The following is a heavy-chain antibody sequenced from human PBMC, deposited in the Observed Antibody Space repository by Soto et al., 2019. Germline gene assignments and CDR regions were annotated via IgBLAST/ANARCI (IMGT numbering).Heavy chain of an antibody. CDR3: ARAPAGPSPRWDV. Sequence: PSETLSLTCTVSVGSISSGDYSWSWILQPPGKGLEWIGYVYGAGLTYYNPSLKSRVTISVDKSKNQFSLNLSSVTAADTALYYCARAPAGPSPRWDVWGQGTMVTVSS. V-gene: IGHV4-30-2*01. CDR1: VGSISSGDYS. CDR2: VYGAGLT. D-gene: IGHD3-10*01. J-gene: IGHJ6*02.